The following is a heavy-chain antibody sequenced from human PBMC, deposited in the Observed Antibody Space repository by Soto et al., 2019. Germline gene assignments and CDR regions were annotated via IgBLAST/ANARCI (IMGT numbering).Heavy chain of an antibody. V-gene: IGHV1-2*02. D-gene: IGHD3-22*01. CDR3: ARGRYSKSYYSHRSGHYMGF. J-gene: IGHJ4*02. Sequence: ASVKVSCKSSGYTFTDFYMHWVRQAPGHGLEWMGWINPNSGGTHFAQKFQDRVTMTGDASISTAYMELSRLRSDDTAVYYCARGRYSKSYYSHRSGHYMGFWGPGTPVTVSS. CDR2: INPNSGGT. CDR1: GYTFTDFY.